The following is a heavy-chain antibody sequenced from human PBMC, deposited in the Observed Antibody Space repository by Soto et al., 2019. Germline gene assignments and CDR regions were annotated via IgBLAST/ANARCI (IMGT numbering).Heavy chain of an antibody. CDR3: ARLSFSYGVDV. V-gene: IGHV4-4*02. J-gene: IGHJ6*02. Sequence: SETLSLTCAVSGGSISSANWWTWVRQPPGKGLEWIGEIYHGGSTGYNPSLKSRVTLSLDKFKNHFSLNLTSVTAADTAVYYCARLSFSYGVDVWGQGTTVTVSS. CDR1: GGSISSANW. CDR2: IYHGGST.